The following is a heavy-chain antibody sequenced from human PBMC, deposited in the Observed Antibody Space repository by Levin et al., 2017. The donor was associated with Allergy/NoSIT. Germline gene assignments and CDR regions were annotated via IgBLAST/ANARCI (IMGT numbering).Heavy chain of an antibody. Sequence: LSLTCAASGFTFSSYWMSWVRQAPGKGLEWVASIKLDGSEKYYVDSVKGRFTISRDKAKNSLYLQMNSLRAEDTAVYYCAKHFGRKAFDIWGQGTMVTVSS. CDR3: AKHFGRKAFDI. CDR1: GFTFSSYW. V-gene: IGHV3-7*01. CDR2: IKLDGSEK. J-gene: IGHJ3*02. D-gene: IGHD2/OR15-2a*01.